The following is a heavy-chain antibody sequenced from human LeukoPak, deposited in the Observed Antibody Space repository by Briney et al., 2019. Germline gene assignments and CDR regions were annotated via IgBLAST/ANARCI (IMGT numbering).Heavy chain of an antibody. CDR2: IYHSGST. Sequence: PSGTLSLTCAVSGGSISSSNWWSWVRQLPGKGLEWIGEIYHSGSTNYNPSLKSRVTISVDKSKNQFSLKLSSVTAADTAVYYCARGTRYSSSFFDYWGQGTLVTVSS. D-gene: IGHD6-13*01. CDR1: GGSISSSNW. V-gene: IGHV4-4*02. J-gene: IGHJ4*02. CDR3: ARGTRYSSSFFDY.